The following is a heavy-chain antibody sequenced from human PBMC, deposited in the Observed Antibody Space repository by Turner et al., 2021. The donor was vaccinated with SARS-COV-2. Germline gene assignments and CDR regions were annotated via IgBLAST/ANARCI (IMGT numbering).Heavy chain of an antibody. V-gene: IGHV3-53*01. CDR3: ARDGAWKPEGMDV. J-gene: IGHJ6*02. CDR1: GFTVSSNY. D-gene: IGHD1-1*01. Sequence: EVKLVESVGGLIQPGGSLRLSCAASGFTVSSNYMSWVRQAPGKGLEWVSVIYSGGSTYYADSVKGRFTLSRDNSKNTLYLQMNSLRAEDTAVYYCARDGAWKPEGMDVWGQGTTVTVSS. CDR2: IYSGGST.